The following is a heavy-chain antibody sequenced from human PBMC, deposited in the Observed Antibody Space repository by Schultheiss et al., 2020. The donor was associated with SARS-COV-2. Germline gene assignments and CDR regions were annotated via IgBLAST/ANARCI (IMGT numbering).Heavy chain of an antibody. Sequence: ASVKVSCKASGYTFTGCYMHWVRQAPGQGLEWMGWINPNSGGTNYAQKFQGRVTMTRDTSTSTVYMELSSLRSEDTAVYYCARGPRRIQLWLFVSNWFDPWGQGTLVTVSS. J-gene: IGHJ5*02. CDR2: INPNSGGT. CDR3: ARGPRRIQLWLFVSNWFDP. V-gene: IGHV1-2*02. CDR1: GYTFTGCY. D-gene: IGHD5-18*01.